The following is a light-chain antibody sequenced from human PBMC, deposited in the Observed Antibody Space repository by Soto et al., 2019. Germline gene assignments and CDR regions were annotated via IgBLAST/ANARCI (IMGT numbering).Light chain of an antibody. V-gene: IGKV3-20*01. CDR3: QQYGSSPYT. J-gene: IGKJ2*01. CDR2: GAS. Sequence: EIVLTQSPGTLSLSPGERVTLSCRTSQSLNSGYLAWYQQKPGQAPRLLIYGASSRATGIPDRFSGSGSGTDFTLTISRLEPEDFAVYYCQQYGSSPYTFGQGTKVDIK. CDR1: QSLNSGY.